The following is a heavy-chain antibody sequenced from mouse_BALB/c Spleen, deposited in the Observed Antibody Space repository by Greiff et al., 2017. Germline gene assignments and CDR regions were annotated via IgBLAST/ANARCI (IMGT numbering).Heavy chain of an antibody. CDR1: GYSITSGYY. J-gene: IGHJ2*01. Sequence: DVKLQESGPGLVKPSQSLSLTCSVTGYSITSGYYWNWIRQFPGNKPEWMGYISYDGSNNYNPSLKNRISITRDTSKNQFFLKLNSVTTEDTATYYCAREGTTVVLDYWGQGTTLTVSS. D-gene: IGHD1-1*01. CDR3: AREGTTVVLDY. CDR2: ISYDGSN. V-gene: IGHV3-6*02.